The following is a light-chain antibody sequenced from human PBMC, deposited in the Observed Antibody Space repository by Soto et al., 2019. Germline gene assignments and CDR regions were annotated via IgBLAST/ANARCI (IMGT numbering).Light chain of an antibody. Sequence: QSVLSQPASVSGSPGQSITISCTGTSSDVGGYNSLSWYQQHPGKVPKLMIYDVNNRPSGVSYRFSGSKSGNTASLTISGLQAEDEADYYCSSYTSSSTYVFGTGTKVPS. CDR3: SSYTSSSTYV. V-gene: IGLV2-14*01. CDR1: SSDVGGYNS. CDR2: DVN. J-gene: IGLJ1*01.